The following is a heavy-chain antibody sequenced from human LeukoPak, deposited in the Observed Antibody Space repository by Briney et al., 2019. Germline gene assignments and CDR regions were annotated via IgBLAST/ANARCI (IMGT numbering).Heavy chain of an antibody. CDR1: GFTFSTYW. J-gene: IGHJ4*02. CDR2: IKQDGSEK. Sequence: GGSLRLSCAASGFTFSTYWMSWVRQAPGKGLEWVANIKQDGSEKFYVDSVKGRFTISRDNDKNSLYLQMNSLRAEDTAMYYCARDSAGNDYWGQGTLVTVSS. CDR3: ARDSAGNDY. D-gene: IGHD6-13*01. V-gene: IGHV3-7*01.